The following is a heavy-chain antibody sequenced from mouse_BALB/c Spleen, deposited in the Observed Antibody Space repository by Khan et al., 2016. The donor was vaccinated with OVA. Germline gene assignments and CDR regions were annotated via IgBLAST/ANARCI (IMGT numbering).Heavy chain of an antibody. Sequence: QLVQSGPELKKPGETVKISCKASGYTFTNYGMNWVKQSPGKALKWMGWINTYTGEPTYADDFKGRFAFSLDTSASTAYLQINNLKSEDTATYFGARPPYFSYTLDHWGQGTSVTVSS. V-gene: IGHV9-3-1*01. CDR2: INTYTGEP. CDR1: GYTFTNYG. J-gene: IGHJ4*01. D-gene: IGHD2-10*01. CDR3: ARPPYFSYTLDH.